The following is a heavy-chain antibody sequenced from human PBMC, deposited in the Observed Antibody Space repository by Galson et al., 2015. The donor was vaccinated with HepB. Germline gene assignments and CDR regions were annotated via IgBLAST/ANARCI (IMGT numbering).Heavy chain of an antibody. CDR1: GFTFSSYG. D-gene: IGHD5-24*01. J-gene: IGHJ4*02. V-gene: IGHV3-33*08. CDR2: IWYDGSNK. Sequence: SLRLSCTASGFTFSSYGMHWVRQAPGKGLEWVAVIWYDGSNKYYADSVKGRFTISRDNSKNTLYLQMNSLRAEDTAVYYCARGITVEMATKGLGFDYWGQGTLVTVSS. CDR3: ARGITVEMATKGLGFDY.